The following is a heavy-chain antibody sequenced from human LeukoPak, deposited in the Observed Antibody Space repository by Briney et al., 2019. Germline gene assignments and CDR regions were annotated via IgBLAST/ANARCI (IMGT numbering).Heavy chain of an antibody. V-gene: IGHV1-69*05. Sequence: ASVKVSCKASGGTFSSYAISWVRQAPGQGLEWMGGIIPIFGTANYAQKFQGRVTITTDVSTSTAYMELSSLRSEDTAVYYCVAEGNWFDPWGQGTLVTVSS. CDR1: GGTFSSYA. CDR2: IIPIFGTA. J-gene: IGHJ5*02. CDR3: VAEGNWFDP.